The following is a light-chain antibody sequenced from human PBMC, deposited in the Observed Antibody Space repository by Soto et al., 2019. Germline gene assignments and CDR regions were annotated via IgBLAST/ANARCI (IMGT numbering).Light chain of an antibody. V-gene: IGKV3-15*01. J-gene: IGKJ1*01. CDR1: QYVVSN. CDR3: QQYNNWPLT. CDR2: GAS. Sequence: EIVMTQSPGILSVSSGEGATLSCRASQYVVSNLAWYQQKPGQAPRLLIHGASTRATGIPARFSGSGSGTEFTPTINSRQSEDFAIYYCQQYNNWPLTFGQGTKVEV.